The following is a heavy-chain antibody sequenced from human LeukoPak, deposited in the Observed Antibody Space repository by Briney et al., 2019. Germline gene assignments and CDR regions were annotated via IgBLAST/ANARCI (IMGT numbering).Heavy chain of an antibody. CDR2: IGTAGDT. D-gene: IGHD5-12*01. V-gene: IGHV3-13*01. CDR3: ARAPSGYDRNWFDP. CDR1: GFTFSSYD. Sequence: GGSLRLSCAASGFTFSSYDMHWVRQATGKGLEWVSAIGTAGDTYYPGSVKGRFTISRENAKNSLYLQMNSLRAEDTAVYYCARAPSGYDRNWFDPWGQGTLVTVSS. J-gene: IGHJ5*02.